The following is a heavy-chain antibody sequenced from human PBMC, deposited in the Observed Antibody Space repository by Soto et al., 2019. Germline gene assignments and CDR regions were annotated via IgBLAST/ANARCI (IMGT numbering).Heavy chain of an antibody. V-gene: IGHV4-34*01. CDR1: GGSLSGYY. CDR3: AKGKITVTGGLDY. Sequence: QVQLQQWGAGLLKPSETLSLSCAVYGGSLSGYYWSWIRHSPGKGLEWIGEINHSGSTNYNPSLKSRVSLSVDTSKNQFSLNLGSVTAADTAIYYCAKGKITVTGGLDYWGQGTLVTVSS. D-gene: IGHD4-4*01. CDR2: INHSGST. J-gene: IGHJ4*02.